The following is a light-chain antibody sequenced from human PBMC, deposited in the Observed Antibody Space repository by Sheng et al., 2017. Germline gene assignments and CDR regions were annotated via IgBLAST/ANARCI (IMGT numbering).Light chain of an antibody. Sequence: DIQMTQSPSTLSASVGDRVTLTCRASQSISDWLAWYQLKPGKAPKFLIYKASVLERGVSSRFSGSGSGTEFTLTITSLQPDDFATYYCQQYNTYPLTFGRRDQGGDQT. CDR2: KAS. V-gene: IGKV1-5*03. CDR1: QSISDW. J-gene: IGKJ4*01. CDR3: QQYNTYPLT.